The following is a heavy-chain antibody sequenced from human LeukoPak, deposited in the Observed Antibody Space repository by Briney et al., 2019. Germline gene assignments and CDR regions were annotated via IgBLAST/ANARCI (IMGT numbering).Heavy chain of an antibody. V-gene: IGHV4-31*03. CDR2: IYYSGST. J-gene: IGHJ5*02. CDR3: ARDRSGGRNNWFDP. D-gene: IGHD2-15*01. CDR1: GGSISSGGYY. Sequence: SETLSLTCTVSGGSISSGGYYWRWIRQHPGKGLEWIGYIYYSGSTYYNPSLKSRVTISVDTSKNQFSLKLSSVTAADTAVYYCARDRSGGRNNWFDPGGQGTLVTVSS.